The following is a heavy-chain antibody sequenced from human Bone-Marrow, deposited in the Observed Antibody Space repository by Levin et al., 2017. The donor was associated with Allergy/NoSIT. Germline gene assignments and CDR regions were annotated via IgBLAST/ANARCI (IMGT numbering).Heavy chain of an antibody. J-gene: IGHJ4*02. Sequence: GGSLRLSCAASGFTFSSYGMHWVRQAPGKGLEWVAVISYDGSNKYYADSVKGRFTISRDNSKNTLYLQMNSLRAEDTAVYYCASLGVAATSLKNDYWGQGTLVTVSS. CDR2: ISYDGSNK. D-gene: IGHD2-15*01. CDR1: GFTFSSYG. V-gene: IGHV3-30*03. CDR3: ASLGVAATSLKNDY.